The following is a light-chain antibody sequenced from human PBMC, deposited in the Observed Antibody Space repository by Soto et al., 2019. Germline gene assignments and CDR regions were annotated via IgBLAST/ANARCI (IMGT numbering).Light chain of an antibody. CDR1: SSNIGNNA. CDR3: AAWDDSLNGRV. Sequence: QPVLTQPPSVSEAPRQRVTISCSGSSSNIGNNAVNWYQQLPGKAPKLLIYYDDLLPSWVSDRFSGSKSGTSASLAISGLQSEDEADYYCAAWDDSLNGRVFGGGTKLTVL. J-gene: IGLJ3*02. V-gene: IGLV1-36*01. CDR2: YDD.